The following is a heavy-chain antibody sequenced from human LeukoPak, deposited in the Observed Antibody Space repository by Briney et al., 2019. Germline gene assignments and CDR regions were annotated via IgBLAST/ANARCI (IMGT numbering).Heavy chain of an antibody. J-gene: IGHJ4*02. CDR3: ARQHSYDILTGYYFSYSFDY. V-gene: IGHV4-39*01. D-gene: IGHD3-9*01. CDR1: GGSISSSSYY. Sequence: SETLSLTCTVSGGSISSSSYYWGWIRQPPGKGLEWIGSIYYSGSTNYNPSLKSRVTISVDTSKNQFSLKLSSVTAADTAVYYCARQHSYDILTGYYFSYSFDYWGQGTLVTVSS. CDR2: IYYSGST.